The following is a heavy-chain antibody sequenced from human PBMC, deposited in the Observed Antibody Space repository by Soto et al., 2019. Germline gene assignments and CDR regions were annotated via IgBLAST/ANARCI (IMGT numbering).Heavy chain of an antibody. Sequence: QVQLVQSGTEVKKPGSSVKVSCKASGDTFSFYTINWVRQAPGLGLEWVGRINPIVSMSNYAQKFQGRVSMTADKSTSTAYTALRSLRSDDTAMYFCAASYGSGYRAFDYWGQGALVIVSS. D-gene: IGHD3-10*01. J-gene: IGHJ4*02. CDR1: GDTFSFYT. CDR3: AASYGSGYRAFDY. V-gene: IGHV1-69*02. CDR2: INPIVSMS.